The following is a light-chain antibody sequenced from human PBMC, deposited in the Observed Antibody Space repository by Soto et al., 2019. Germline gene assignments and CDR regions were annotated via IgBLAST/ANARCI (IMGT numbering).Light chain of an antibody. CDR1: SSDVGAYNY. CDR3: TSYTTSSTGV. CDR2: DVN. Sequence: QSALTQPASVSGSPGQSITISCTGTSSDVGAYNYVSWCQQHPGKAPKLIIYDVNHRPSVVSDRFSGSKSGNTASLTISGLQADDEAYYYCTSYTTSSTGVFGGGTKLTVL. J-gene: IGLJ3*02. V-gene: IGLV2-14*01.